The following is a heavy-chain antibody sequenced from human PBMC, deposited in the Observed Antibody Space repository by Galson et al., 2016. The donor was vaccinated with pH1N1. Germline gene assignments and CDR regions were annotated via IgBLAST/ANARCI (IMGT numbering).Heavy chain of an antibody. J-gene: IGHJ4*02. CDR1: GFTFSTHN. Sequence: SLRLSCAASGFTFSTHNMNWARQAPGKGLEWLSYISASSLSIYYADSVKGRFTISRDNAKKSLYLQMNSLRDDDTAMYYCARGGRLPTRPLEGDDSWGQGTLVTVSS. CDR2: ISASSLSI. V-gene: IGHV3-48*02. D-gene: IGHD3-3*01. CDR3: ARGGRLPTRPLEGDDS.